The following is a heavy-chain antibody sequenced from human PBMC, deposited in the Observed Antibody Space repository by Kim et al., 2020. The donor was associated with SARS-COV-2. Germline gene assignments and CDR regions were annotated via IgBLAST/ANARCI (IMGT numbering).Heavy chain of an antibody. V-gene: IGHV3-7*01. CDR3: AREDRVLLWFGEPPHFDY. CDR1: GFTFSSYW. CDR2: IKQDGSEK. J-gene: IGHJ4*02. D-gene: IGHD3-10*01. Sequence: GGSLRLSCAASGFTFSSYWMSWVRQAPGKGLEWVANIKQDGSEKYYVDSVKGRFTISRDNAKNSLYLQMNSLRAEDTAVYYCAREDRVLLWFGEPPHFDYWGQGTLVTVSS.